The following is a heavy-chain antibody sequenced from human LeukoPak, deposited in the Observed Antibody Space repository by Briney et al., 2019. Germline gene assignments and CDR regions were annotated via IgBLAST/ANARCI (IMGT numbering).Heavy chain of an antibody. J-gene: IGHJ4*02. D-gene: IGHD6-19*01. V-gene: IGHV4-4*07. CDR2: IYTSGST. CDR3: ASNKESSNSFDY. Sequence: SETLSLTCTVSGGSISSYYWSWIRQPAGKGLGWIGRIYTSGSTNYNPSLKSRVTMSVDTSKNQFSLKLSSVTAADTAVYYCASNKESSNSFDYWGQGTLVTVSS. CDR1: GGSISSYY.